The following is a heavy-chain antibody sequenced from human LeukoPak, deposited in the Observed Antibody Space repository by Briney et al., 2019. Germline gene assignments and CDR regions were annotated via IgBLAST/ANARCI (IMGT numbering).Heavy chain of an antibody. D-gene: IGHD2-15*01. CDR1: GGSISSSAYH. CDR2: IHIGGST. J-gene: IGHJ4*02. CDR3: ARLWSTDCSGGSCPHQPNS. Sequence: SETLSLTCTVSGGSISSSAYHWGWIRQPPGKGLEWIGSIHIGGSTYYNPSFKSRVTISVDTSKNQFSLKLRSVTAAATAMYYCARLWSTDCSGGSCPHQPNSWGQGTLVTVSS. V-gene: IGHV4-39*01.